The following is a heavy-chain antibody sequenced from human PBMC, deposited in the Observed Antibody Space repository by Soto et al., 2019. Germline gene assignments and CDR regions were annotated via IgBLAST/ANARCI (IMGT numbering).Heavy chain of an antibody. D-gene: IGHD1-26*01. CDR3: TTDAWE. CDR1: GFSFSNGC. Sequence: EVHLVESGGGLVKPGGSLRLSCAASGFSFSNGCMSWVRQAPGKGLAWVARIKSKTDGGTTDYAAPVKGRFTISRDDSRNTLYLQMNSLKIEDTAAYYCTTDAWEWGQGTLVTVSS. V-gene: IGHV3-15*05. J-gene: IGHJ4*02. CDR2: IKSKTDGGTT.